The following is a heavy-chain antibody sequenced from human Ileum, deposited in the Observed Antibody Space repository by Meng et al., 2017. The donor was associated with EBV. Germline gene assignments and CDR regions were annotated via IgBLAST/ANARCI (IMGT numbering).Heavy chain of an antibody. J-gene: IGHJ5*02. CDR2: IKSATVGGTT. CDR3: VSSWSDP. CDR1: GFAFSNAW. Sequence: EVHLVESGGVGLQPGGSLRLSCAASGFAFSNAWMSWVRQAPGKGLEWVARIKSATVGGTTDYAAAVKGRFTISRDDSKNMVFLQMNSLKTEDTAVYYCVSSWSDPWGQGTLVTVSS. V-gene: IGHV3-15*01.